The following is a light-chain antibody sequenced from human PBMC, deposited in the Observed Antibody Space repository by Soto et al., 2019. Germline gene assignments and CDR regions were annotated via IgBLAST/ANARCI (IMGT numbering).Light chain of an antibody. CDR3: AAWDDSLNVLV. CDR1: SCNIGSNT. CDR2: NNN. J-gene: IGLJ1*01. V-gene: IGLV1-44*01. Sequence: QSVLTQPPSASGTPGQRVTISCSGSSCNIGSNTVNWYQQLPGTAPKLLIYNNNQRPSGVPDRFSGSKSGTSASLAISGLQSEDEADYYCAAWDDSLNVLVFGTGTKLTVL.